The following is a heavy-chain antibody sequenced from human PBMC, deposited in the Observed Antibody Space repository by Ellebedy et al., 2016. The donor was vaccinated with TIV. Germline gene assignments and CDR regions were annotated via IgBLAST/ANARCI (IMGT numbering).Heavy chain of an antibody. Sequence: AASVKVSCKVSGGTSTRFAINWVRQAPGQGLEWMGGIIPMSVTPKYAQKFQGRVTFTADESTGTVYMELSTLISDQTAVYYWARSQGWWGEGTTILDYWGQGTLVTVSS. J-gene: IGHJ4*02. CDR1: GGTSTRFA. CDR3: ARSQGWWGEGTTILDY. D-gene: IGHD2-15*01. CDR2: IIPMSVTP. V-gene: IGHV1-69*13.